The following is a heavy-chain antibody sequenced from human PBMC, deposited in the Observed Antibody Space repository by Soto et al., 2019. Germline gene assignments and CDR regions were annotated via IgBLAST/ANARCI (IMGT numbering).Heavy chain of an antibody. J-gene: IGHJ4*02. V-gene: IGHV3-74*01. CDR2: ISDDGARI. CDR3: SKGRPRYSGLDTAFDA. D-gene: IGHD5-12*01. CDR1: GFAFDQYW. Sequence: HLIQSGGGLVPPGGSSRLSCVASGFAFDQYWMHWVRQAAGKGLEWVSRISDDGARIDYADFVKGPFTIARDNAKNTLFLQMNSLRPEDTGLYFWSKGRPRYSGLDTAFDARGQGTPVTVSS.